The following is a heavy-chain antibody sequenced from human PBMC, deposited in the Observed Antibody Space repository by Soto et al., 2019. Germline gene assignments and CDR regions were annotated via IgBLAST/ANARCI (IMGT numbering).Heavy chain of an antibody. D-gene: IGHD1-7*01. V-gene: IGHV6-1*01. CDR1: GDSVSSNSAA. J-gene: IGHJ6*02. CDR2: TYYRSKWYN. CDR3: ARVPGTLSHDYYYYGMDV. Sequence: SQTLSLTCAISGDSVSSNSAALNWIRQSPSRGLEWLGRTYYRSKWYNDYAVSVKSRITINPDTSKNQFSLQLNSVTPEDTAVYYCARVPGTLSHDYYYYGMDVWGQGTTVTVSS.